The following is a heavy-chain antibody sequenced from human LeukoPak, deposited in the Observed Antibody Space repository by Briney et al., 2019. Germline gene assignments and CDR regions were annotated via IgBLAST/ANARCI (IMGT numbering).Heavy chain of an antibody. Sequence: SVKVSCKASGGTFSSYAISWVRQAPGQGLEWMGGIIPIFGTANYAQKFQGRVTITADNSTSTAYMELSSLRSEDTAVYYCASVEYSYGYYSFDIWGQGTMVTVSS. CDR1: GGTFSSYA. J-gene: IGHJ3*02. D-gene: IGHD5-18*01. V-gene: IGHV1-69*06. CDR2: IIPIFGTA. CDR3: ASVEYSYGYYSFDI.